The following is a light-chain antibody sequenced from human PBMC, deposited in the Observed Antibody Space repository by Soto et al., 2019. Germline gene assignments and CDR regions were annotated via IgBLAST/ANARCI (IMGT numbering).Light chain of an antibody. CDR2: DVS. CDR1: SSDFGGYNF. Sequence: LTPPSSVTVSIAQSITIFCTRTSSDFGGYNFVSWFQHHPGKAPKLIIYDVSNRPSGVSNRFSGSKSGNTASLTISGLQAEDEDDFYCSSYTSSTTPYVFGTGTKFTVL. J-gene: IGLJ1*01. V-gene: IGLV2-14*03. CDR3: SSYTSSTTPYV.